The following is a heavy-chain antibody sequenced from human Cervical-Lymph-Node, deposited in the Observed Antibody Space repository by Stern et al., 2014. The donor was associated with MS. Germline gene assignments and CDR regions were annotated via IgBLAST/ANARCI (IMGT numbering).Heavy chain of an antibody. J-gene: IGHJ4*02. CDR1: GGSISSNY. Sequence: DQLVESGPGLVKPSETLSLTCTVSGGSISSNYWSWIRQPSGKGLEWIGYLYYSGNTNYNPSLKSRVTTSVDTSTNHFSLSLSSVPAADTAVYYCARHGPPRRRDDSNHPNFDYWGPGTLVAVSS. CDR3: ARHGPPRRRDDSNHPNFDY. CDR2: LYYSGNT. V-gene: IGHV4-59*08. D-gene: IGHD5-24*01.